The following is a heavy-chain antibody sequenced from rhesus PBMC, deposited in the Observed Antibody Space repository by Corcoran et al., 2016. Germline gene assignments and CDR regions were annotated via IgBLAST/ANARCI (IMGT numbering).Heavy chain of an antibody. J-gene: IGHJ4*01. V-gene: IGHV4-143*01. CDR3: ARGKGLFDY. D-gene: IGHD3-28*01. CDR1: GGSISGYYY. Sequence: QLQLQESGPGLVKPSETLSLTCAVYGGSISGYYYWSWIRQPPGKGLEWIGYIYGNSASTNYNPSLKNRVTISKDTSKNQFSLKLSSVTAADTAVYYCARGKGLFDYWGQGVLVTVSS. CDR2: IYGNSAST.